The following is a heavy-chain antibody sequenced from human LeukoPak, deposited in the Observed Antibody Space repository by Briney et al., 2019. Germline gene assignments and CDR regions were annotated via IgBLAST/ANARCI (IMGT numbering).Heavy chain of an antibody. Sequence: GGSLRLSCAASGFTVSRNYMSWVRQAPGKGLEWVSVIYSGGSTYYADSVKGRFTISRDNSKNTLYLQMNSLRAEDTAVYYCARSYYDSSGRDVWGQGTTVTVSS. CDR3: ARSYYDSSGRDV. D-gene: IGHD3-22*01. CDR2: IYSGGST. CDR1: GFTVSRNY. V-gene: IGHV3-66*01. J-gene: IGHJ6*02.